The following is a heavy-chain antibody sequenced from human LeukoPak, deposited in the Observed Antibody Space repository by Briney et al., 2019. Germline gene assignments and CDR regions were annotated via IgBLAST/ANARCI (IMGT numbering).Heavy chain of an antibody. J-gene: IGHJ4*02. Sequence: GGSLRLSCAASGFTFSSYWMHWVRQAPGKGLVWVSRINSDGSSTSYADSVKGRFTISRDNAKNTLYLQMNSLRAEDTAVYYCARVGYSGYDSVLGIDYWGQGALVTVSS. CDR1: GFTFSSYW. CDR2: INSDGSST. CDR3: ARVGYSGYDSVLGIDY. D-gene: IGHD5-12*01. V-gene: IGHV3-74*01.